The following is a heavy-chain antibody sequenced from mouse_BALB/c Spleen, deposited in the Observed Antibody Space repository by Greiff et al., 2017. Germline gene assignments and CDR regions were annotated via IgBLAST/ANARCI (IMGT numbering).Heavy chain of an antibody. V-gene: IGHV1S56*01. CDR2: IYPGNVNT. D-gene: IGHD2-2*01. Sequence: VQLQQSGPELVKPGASVRISCKASGYTFTSYYIHWVKQRPGQGLEWIGWIYPGNVNTKYNEKFKGKATLTADKSSSTAYMQLSSLTSEDSAVYFCARSDGYDFLWYFDVWGAGTTVTVSS. J-gene: IGHJ1*01. CDR3: ARSDGYDFLWYFDV. CDR1: GYTFTSYY.